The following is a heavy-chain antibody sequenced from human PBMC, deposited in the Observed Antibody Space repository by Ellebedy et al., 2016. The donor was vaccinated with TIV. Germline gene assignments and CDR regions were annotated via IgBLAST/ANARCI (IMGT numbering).Heavy chain of an antibody. Sequence: ASVKVSXXVSGYTLTELSMHWVRQAPGKGLEWMGGFDPEDGETIYAQKFQGRVTITADESTSTAYMELSSLRSDDTAVYYCASDSGAENWFDPWGQGTLVTVSS. D-gene: IGHD3-10*01. CDR1: GYTLTELS. V-gene: IGHV1-24*01. CDR3: ASDSGAENWFDP. CDR2: FDPEDGET. J-gene: IGHJ5*02.